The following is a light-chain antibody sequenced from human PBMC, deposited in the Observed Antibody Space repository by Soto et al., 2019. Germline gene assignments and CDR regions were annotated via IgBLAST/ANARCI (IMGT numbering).Light chain of an antibody. V-gene: IGLV1-40*01. CDR2: GNS. CDR3: QSYDSSLSGYV. J-gene: IGLJ1*01. Sequence: QPVLTQPPSVSGAPGQRVTISCTGSSSNIGAGYDVHWYQQLPGTAPKLLIYGNSNRPSGAPDRFSGSKSGTSASLAITGLQSEDEADYYFQSYDSSLSGYVFGTGTKLTVL. CDR1: SSNIGAGYD.